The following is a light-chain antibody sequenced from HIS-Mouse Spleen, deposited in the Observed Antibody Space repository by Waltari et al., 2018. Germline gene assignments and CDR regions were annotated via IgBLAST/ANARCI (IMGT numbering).Light chain of an antibody. CDR2: DVS. V-gene: IGLV2-14*03. J-gene: IGLJ2*01. CDR3: SSYTSSSFNVV. CDR1: SRDVGGYNY. Sequence: QSALTQPASVSGSPGQSITISCTGTSRDVGGYNYVSWYQTHPGKAPKLMIYDVSNRPSGVSNRFSGSKSGNTASLTISGLQAEDEADYYCSSYTSSSFNVVFGGGTKLTVL.